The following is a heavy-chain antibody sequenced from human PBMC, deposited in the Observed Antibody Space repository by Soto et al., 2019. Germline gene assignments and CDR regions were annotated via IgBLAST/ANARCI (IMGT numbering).Heavy chain of an antibody. V-gene: IGHV1-69*13. J-gene: IGHJ3*02. CDR1: GGTFSSYA. CDR2: IIPIFGTA. D-gene: IGHD3-10*01. CDR3: ATVGFSLLRGIAFDI. Sequence: GASVKVSCKASGGTFSSYAISWVRQAPGQGLEWMGGIIPIFGTANYAQKFQGRVTITADESTSTAYMELSSLRSEDTAVYYCATVGFSLLRGIAFDIWGQGTMVTVSS.